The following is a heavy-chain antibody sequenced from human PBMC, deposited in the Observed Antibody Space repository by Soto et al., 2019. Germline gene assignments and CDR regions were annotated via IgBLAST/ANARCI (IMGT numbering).Heavy chain of an antibody. D-gene: IGHD2-2*01. CDR2: IYHGGST. CDR3: ARVPDY. Sequence: SETLSLTSTVSGDSISSTGWWSWVRQSPGKGLEWIGDIYHGGSTYYNPSLKSRVTISIDRSKNQFSLKLSSVTAADTAVYYCARVPDYWGQGILVTVSS. J-gene: IGHJ4*02. V-gene: IGHV4-4*02. CDR1: GDSISSTGW.